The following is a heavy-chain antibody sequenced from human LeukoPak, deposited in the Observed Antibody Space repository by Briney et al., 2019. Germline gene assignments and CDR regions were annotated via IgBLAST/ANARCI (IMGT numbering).Heavy chain of an antibody. CDR2: ISSSSSYI. V-gene: IGHV3-21*01. D-gene: IGHD4-17*01. J-gene: IGHJ6*04. CDR1: GFTFSSYS. CDR3: ARDLYAYGVFPADV. Sequence: PGGSLRFSCAASGFTFSSYSMNWVRQAPGKGLEWVSSISSSSSYIYYADSVKGRFTISRDNAKNSLYLQMNSLRAEDTAVYYCARDLYAYGVFPADVWGKGTTVTVSS.